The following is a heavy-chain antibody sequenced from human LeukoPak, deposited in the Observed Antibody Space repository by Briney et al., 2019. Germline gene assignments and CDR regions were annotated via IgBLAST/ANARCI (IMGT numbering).Heavy chain of an antibody. D-gene: IGHD6-19*01. Sequence: PGGSLRLSCAASGFTFSSYSMNWVRQAPGKGLEWVSSISSSSSYIYYADSVKGRFTISRDNSKNTLYLQMNSLRAEDTAVYYCAREKQWLVSDYWGQGTLVTVSS. CDR2: ISSSSSYI. V-gene: IGHV3-21*01. J-gene: IGHJ4*02. CDR1: GFTFSSYS. CDR3: AREKQWLVSDY.